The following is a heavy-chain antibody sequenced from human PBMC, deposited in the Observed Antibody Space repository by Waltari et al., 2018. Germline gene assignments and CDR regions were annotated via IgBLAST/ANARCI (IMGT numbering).Heavy chain of an antibody. CDR3: GRYSTYPDVCLDP. J-gene: IGHJ5*02. Sequence: QLQLQESGPGLVKPSETLSLTCTVSGGSIRTSRYYWGWIRQPPGKGLGGIGSVHYSGAAYYSPYLKSRVTILVDPSKNQFSLTLSSVTVADTAVYYCGRYSTYPDVCLDPWGQGTLVTVSP. CDR1: GGSIRTSRYY. CDR2: VHYSGAA. V-gene: IGHV4-39*07. D-gene: IGHD3-16*02.